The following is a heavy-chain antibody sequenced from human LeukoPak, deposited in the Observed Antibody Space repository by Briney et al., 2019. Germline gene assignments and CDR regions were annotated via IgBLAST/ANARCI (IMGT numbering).Heavy chain of an antibody. CDR2: IYTSGST. D-gene: IGHD6-19*01. Sequence: SETLSLTCTVSGGSISSYYLSWIRQPAGKGLEWIGRIYTSGSTNYNPSLKSRVTMSVDTSKNQFSLKLSSVTAADTAVYYCARDLSGIAVAGSFDYWGQGTLVTVAS. CDR1: GGSISSYY. CDR3: ARDLSGIAVAGSFDY. V-gene: IGHV4-4*07. J-gene: IGHJ4*02.